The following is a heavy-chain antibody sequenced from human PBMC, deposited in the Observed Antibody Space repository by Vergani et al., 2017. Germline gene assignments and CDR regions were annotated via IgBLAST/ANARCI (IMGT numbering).Heavy chain of an antibody. Sequence: QVQLVESGGGVVQPGRSLRLSCAASGFTFSSYGMHWVRQAPGKGLEWVAVIWYDGSNKYYADSVKGRFTISRDNSKNTLYLQMNSQRAEDTAVYYCARDGGVGTSHYMDVWGKGTTVTVSS. J-gene: IGHJ6*03. CDR1: GFTFSSYG. CDR2: IWYDGSNK. V-gene: IGHV3-33*01. CDR3: ARDGGVGTSHYMDV. D-gene: IGHD2-8*02.